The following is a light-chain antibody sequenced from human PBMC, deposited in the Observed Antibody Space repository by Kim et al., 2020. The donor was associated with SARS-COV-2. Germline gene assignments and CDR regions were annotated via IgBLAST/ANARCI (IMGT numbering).Light chain of an antibody. Sequence: SPGERATLSCRAGQSVSSNLAWYQQKPGQAPRLLIYGASTRATGIPARFSGSGSGTEFTLTISSLQSEDFAVYYCQQYNNWLRGTFGQGTKVDIK. CDR1: QSVSSN. V-gene: IGKV3-15*01. J-gene: IGKJ1*01. CDR3: QQYNNWLRGT. CDR2: GAS.